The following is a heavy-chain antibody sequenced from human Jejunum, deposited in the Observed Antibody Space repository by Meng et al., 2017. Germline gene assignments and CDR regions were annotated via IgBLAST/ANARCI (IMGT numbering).Heavy chain of an antibody. D-gene: IGHD1-1*01. CDR1: GYNFFGYW. J-gene: IGHJ4*02. CDR2: INSNGGGT. CDR3: VRLEGG. V-gene: IGHV1-2*02. Sequence: QVEVVPSGGGVKKPVSSVKVFCKASGYNFFGYWLYWVRQAPGQGLEWIGWINSNGGGTKYAQKFLGRVTVTSDTSTSTVYMEMSSLTYDDTAVYHCVRLEGGWGQGTLVTVSS.